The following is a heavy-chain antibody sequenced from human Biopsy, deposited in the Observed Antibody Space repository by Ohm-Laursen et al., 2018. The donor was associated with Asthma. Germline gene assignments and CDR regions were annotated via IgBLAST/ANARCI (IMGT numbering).Heavy chain of an antibody. CDR2: LSPMIGRA. Sequence: ESSVKVSCKASGDSFSIFTYSWVRQAPGQGLEWMGGLSPMIGRANYAQKFQGRVTISADRSTSTAYMELSSLTIEDTAVYYCARGYSGSDRIVYYYSGLEVWGQGTTVTVSS. V-gene: IGHV1-69*02. J-gene: IGHJ6*02. D-gene: IGHD5-12*01. CDR1: GDSFSIFT. CDR3: ARGYSGSDRIVYYYSGLEV.